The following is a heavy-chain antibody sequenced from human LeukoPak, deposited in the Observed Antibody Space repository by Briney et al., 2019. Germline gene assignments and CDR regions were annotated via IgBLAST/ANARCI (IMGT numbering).Heavy chain of an antibody. D-gene: IGHD3-22*01. J-gene: IGHJ4*02. CDR2: ISSDGNTT. V-gene: IGHV3-74*01. Sequence: GGSLRLSCAASGFSFRSYWMHWVRQLPGKGLVWVSRISSDGNTTGYADSVKGRFTISRDNAKDTLFLQMNSLRAEDTAVYYCVRSGYYFDSSGYYMADYWGQGTLVTVSS. CDR1: GFSFRSYW. CDR3: VRSGYYFDSSGYYMADY.